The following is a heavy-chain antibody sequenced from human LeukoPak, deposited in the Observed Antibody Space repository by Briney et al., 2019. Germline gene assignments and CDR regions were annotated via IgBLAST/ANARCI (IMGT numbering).Heavy chain of an antibody. V-gene: IGHV3-48*02. Sequence: GGSLRLSCAGSGFTFSTYSMNWVRQAPGKGLEWVSYISSSSAIYYADSLKGRFTISRDNAKNSLFLQMNTLRDEDTAIYYCARGVQLWSYYYYGLDVWGHGTTVTVSS. CDR3: ARGVQLWSYYYYGLDV. D-gene: IGHD1-1*01. CDR2: ISSSSAI. CDR1: GFTFSTYS. J-gene: IGHJ6*02.